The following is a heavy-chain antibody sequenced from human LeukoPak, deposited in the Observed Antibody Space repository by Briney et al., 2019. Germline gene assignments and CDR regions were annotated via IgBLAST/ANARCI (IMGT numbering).Heavy chain of an antibody. V-gene: IGHV1-24*01. Sequence: ASVKVSCKVSGYTLTELSMHWVRQAPGKGLEWMGGFDPEDGETIYAQKFQGRVTMTEDTSTDTAYMVLSSLRSEDTAVYYCATEKGAAAGNDYWGQGTLVTVSS. J-gene: IGHJ4*02. CDR1: GYTLTELS. D-gene: IGHD6-13*01. CDR2: FDPEDGET. CDR3: ATEKGAAAGNDY.